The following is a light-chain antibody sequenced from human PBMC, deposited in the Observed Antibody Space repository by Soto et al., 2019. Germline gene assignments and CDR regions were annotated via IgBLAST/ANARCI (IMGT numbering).Light chain of an antibody. CDR2: DNY. Sequence: QSVLTQPPSVSAAPGQKVTISCSGSGSNIGKNSVSWYQQLPGTAPKLLIYDNYKRPSGIPDRFSGSRSGTSATLGITGPQTGDEADYYCGTWDSSVRAGVFGTGTKVTVL. CDR1: GSNIGKNS. J-gene: IGLJ1*01. CDR3: GTWDSSVRAGV. V-gene: IGLV1-51*01.